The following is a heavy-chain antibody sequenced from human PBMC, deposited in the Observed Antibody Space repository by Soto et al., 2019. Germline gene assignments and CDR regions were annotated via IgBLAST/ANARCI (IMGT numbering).Heavy chain of an antibody. Sequence: PSETLSLTCTVSGGSISSYYWSWIRQPPGKGLEWIGYIYYSGSTNYNPSLKSRVTISVDTSKNQFSLKLSSVTAADTAVYYCARAHGDIPHFDYWGQGTLVTVSS. D-gene: IGHD4-17*01. CDR1: GGSISSYY. J-gene: IGHJ4*02. CDR2: IYYSGST. CDR3: ARAHGDIPHFDY. V-gene: IGHV4-59*01.